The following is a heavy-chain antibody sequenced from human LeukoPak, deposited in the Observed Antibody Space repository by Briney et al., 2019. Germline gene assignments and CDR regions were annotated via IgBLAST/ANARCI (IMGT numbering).Heavy chain of an antibody. CDR2: INPTGGST. CDR1: GYTFPSYF. V-gene: IGHV1-46*01. D-gene: IGHD1-26*01. CDR3: ARGSGSYRHPPGY. Sequence: ASVKVSCKASGYTFPSYFMHWVRQAPGQGLEWMGIINPTGGSTTYAQKFQGRVTMTRDTSTSTVYMELSSLRSEDTAVYYCARGSGSYRHPPGYWGQGTLVTVSS. J-gene: IGHJ4*02.